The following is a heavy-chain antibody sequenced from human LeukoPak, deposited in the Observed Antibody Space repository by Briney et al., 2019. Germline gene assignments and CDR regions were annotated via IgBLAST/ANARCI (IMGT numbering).Heavy chain of an antibody. V-gene: IGHV3-30-3*01. CDR3: ARALGGFGEHYFDY. CDR1: GLGFSTSA. D-gene: IGHD3-10*01. CDR2: ISYDGGSK. J-gene: IGHJ4*02. Sequence: GGSLRLSCAASGLGFSTSAMHWVRQAPGKGLEWVVVISYDGGSKYYADSVKGRFTISRDNSKNTLYLQMNSLRAEDSAVYYCARALGGFGEHYFDYWGQGTLVTVSS.